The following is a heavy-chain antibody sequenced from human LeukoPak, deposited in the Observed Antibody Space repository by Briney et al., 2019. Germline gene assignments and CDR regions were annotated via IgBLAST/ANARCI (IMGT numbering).Heavy chain of an antibody. V-gene: IGHV3-7*01. D-gene: IGHD5-18*01. Sequence: GGSLRLSCAASGFTFSSYWMTWVRQAPGKGLECVATIKQDGSEKYYVGSVKGRFTISRDNAKNSLYLQMNSLRAEDTAVYYCARAGGYSRALQYWGQGTPVTVSS. J-gene: IGHJ1*01. CDR3: ARAGGYSRALQY. CDR2: IKQDGSEK. CDR1: GFTFSSYW.